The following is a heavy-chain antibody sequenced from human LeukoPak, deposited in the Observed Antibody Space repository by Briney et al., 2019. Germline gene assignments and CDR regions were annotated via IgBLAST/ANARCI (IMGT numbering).Heavy chain of an antibody. J-gene: IGHJ5*02. CDR1: GGSFSGYY. Sequence: SETLSLTCAVYGGSFSGYYWSWIRQPPGKGLEWIGEINHSGGTNYNPSLKSRVTISVDTSKNQFSLKLSSVTAADTAVYYCARIRLYSSSWYVANWFDPWGQGTLVTVSS. CDR2: INHSGGT. CDR3: ARIRLYSSSWYVANWFDP. D-gene: IGHD6-13*01. V-gene: IGHV4-34*01.